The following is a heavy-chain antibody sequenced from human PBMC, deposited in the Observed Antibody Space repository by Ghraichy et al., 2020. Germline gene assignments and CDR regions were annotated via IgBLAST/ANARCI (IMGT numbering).Heavy chain of an antibody. CDR2: IRYDGSNK. Sequence: GGSLRLSCAASGFTFSSYGMHWVRQAPGKGLEWVAFIRYDGSNKYYADSVKGRFTISRDNSKNTLYLQMNSLRAEDTAVYYCAKDPYDRYPTEFDYWGQGTLVTVSS. CDR1: GFTFSSYG. D-gene: IGHD3-22*01. J-gene: IGHJ4*02. CDR3: AKDPYDRYPTEFDY. V-gene: IGHV3-30*02.